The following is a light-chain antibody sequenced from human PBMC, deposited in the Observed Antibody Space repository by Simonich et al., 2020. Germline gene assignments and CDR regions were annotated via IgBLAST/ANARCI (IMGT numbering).Light chain of an antibody. CDR1: QSISSC. CDR3: QQYNSYSYT. Sequence: DIQMTQSPSTLSASVGDRVTITCRASQSISSCFAWYQLNPGKAPKLLIYKAYSLESGVPSRFSGSGSGTEFTLTISSLQPDDFATYYCQQYNSYSYTFGQGTKLEIK. J-gene: IGKJ2*01. CDR2: KAY. V-gene: IGKV1-5*03.